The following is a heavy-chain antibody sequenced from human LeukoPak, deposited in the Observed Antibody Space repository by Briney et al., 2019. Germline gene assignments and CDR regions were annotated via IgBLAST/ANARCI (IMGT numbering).Heavy chain of an antibody. CDR3: ARDRAVALDY. V-gene: IGHV1-2*06. Sequence: GASVKVSCKASGYTFSGYYIHWVRQAPGQGLEWMGRIDPNSGGTTYARGFQGRVTMTRDTSISTAYMELSRLTSDDTAVYYCARDRAVALDYWGQGTLVTVSS. CDR2: IDPNSGGT. D-gene: IGHD6-19*01. J-gene: IGHJ4*02. CDR1: GYTFSGYY.